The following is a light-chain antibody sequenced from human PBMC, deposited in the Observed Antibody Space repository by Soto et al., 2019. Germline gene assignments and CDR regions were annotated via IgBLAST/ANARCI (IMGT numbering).Light chain of an antibody. Sequence: EIVLTQSPATLSLSPGERATLSCRASQSIGLAIAWYQHKPGQAPRLLIFDACQRASGIPARFRGSGPGTDFTLPISSREPEDFAVYYWQQRPDRPPWTFGQGTKVDIK. J-gene: IGKJ1*01. CDR3: QQRPDRPPWT. CDR1: QSIGLA. CDR2: DAC. V-gene: IGKV3-11*01.